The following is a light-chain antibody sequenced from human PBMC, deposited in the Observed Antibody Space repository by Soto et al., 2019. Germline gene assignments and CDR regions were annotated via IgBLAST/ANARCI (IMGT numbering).Light chain of an antibody. Sequence: QSALTQPASVSGSPGQSITLSCAGTSSDIGAHNFVSWYQHHPGKAPKLIIYEVTKWPSGVSTRFSGSKAGNTASLPISGLQAEDEADYYCNSYTLSRTVVFGGGTKLTVL. CDR3: NSYTLSRTVV. J-gene: IGLJ2*01. CDR2: EVT. V-gene: IGLV2-14*01. CDR1: SSDIGAHNF.